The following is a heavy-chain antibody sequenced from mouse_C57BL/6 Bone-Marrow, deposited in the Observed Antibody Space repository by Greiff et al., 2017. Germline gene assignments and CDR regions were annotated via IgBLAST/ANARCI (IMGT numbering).Heavy chain of an antibody. CDR1: GFTFSDYG. V-gene: IGHV5-17*01. Sequence: EVNLVESGGGLVKPGGSLKLSCAASGFTFSDYGMHWVRQAPEKGLEWVAYISSGSSTIYYADTVKGRFTISRDNAKNTLFLQMTSLRSADTAMYYCARKGGCYWYFDVWGTGTTVTVSS. J-gene: IGHJ1*03. CDR2: ISSGSSTI. CDR3: ARKGGCYWYFDV.